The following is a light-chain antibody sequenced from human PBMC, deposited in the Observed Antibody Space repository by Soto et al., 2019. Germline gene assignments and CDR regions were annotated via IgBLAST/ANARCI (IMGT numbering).Light chain of an antibody. J-gene: IGKJ1*01. CDR1: QSISTW. CDR2: DAS. V-gene: IGKV1-5*01. CDR3: QHYDLSLWT. Sequence: DIQMTQSPSTLSASVGDRVTITCRASQSISTWLAWYQQKPGQAPKLLVYDASALKSGVPSRFSAGGSGTEFTLTISSLQPDDFATYYCQHYDLSLWTFGQGTKVEIK.